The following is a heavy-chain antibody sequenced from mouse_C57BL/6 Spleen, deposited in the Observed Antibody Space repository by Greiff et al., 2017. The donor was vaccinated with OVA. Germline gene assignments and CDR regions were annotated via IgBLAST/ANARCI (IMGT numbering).Heavy chain of an antibody. D-gene: IGHD2-12*01. Sequence: ESGPGLVKPSQSLSLTCSVTGYSITSGYYWNWIRQFPGNKLEWMGYISYDGSNNYNPSLKNRISITRDTSKNQFFLKLNSVTTEDTATYYCARDYDGNGYFDYWGQGTTLTVAS. J-gene: IGHJ2*01. CDR1: GYSITSGYY. CDR2: ISYDGSN. CDR3: ARDYDGNGYFDY. V-gene: IGHV3-6*01.